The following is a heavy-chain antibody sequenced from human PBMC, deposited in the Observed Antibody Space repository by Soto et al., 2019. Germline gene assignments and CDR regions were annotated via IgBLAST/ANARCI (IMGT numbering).Heavy chain of an antibody. J-gene: IGHJ6*02. CDR3: GRDRYGGGDDGMDV. V-gene: IGHV4-31*03. Sequence: QVQLQESGPGLVKPSQTLSLTCTVSGGSISSGGYYWSWIRQHPGKGLEWIGYIYYSGSTYYNPSLKGRVTKSVDTSKNQFSLKRSSGTAADTAVDYCGRDRYGGGDDGMDVWGQGTTVTVSS. CDR1: GGSISSGGYY. CDR2: IYYSGST. D-gene: IGHD3-16*01.